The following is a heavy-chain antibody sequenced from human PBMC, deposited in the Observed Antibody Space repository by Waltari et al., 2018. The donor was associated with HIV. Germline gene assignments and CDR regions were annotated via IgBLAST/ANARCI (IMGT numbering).Heavy chain of an antibody. CDR2: INSDGSST. V-gene: IGHV3-74*01. Sequence: EVQLVESGGGLVQAGGSLRLSCAASGFTFISHWMYWVRQAPGKGLVWVSRINSDGSSTSYADSVKGRFTISRDNAKNTLYLQMNSLRAEDTAVYYCARGGYNYHFDYWGQGTLVTVSS. CDR1: GFTFISHW. CDR3: ARGGYNYHFDY. D-gene: IGHD5-18*01. J-gene: IGHJ4*02.